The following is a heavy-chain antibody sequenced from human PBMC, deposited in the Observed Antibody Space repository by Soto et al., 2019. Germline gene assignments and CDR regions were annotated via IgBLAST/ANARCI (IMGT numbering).Heavy chain of an antibody. V-gene: IGHV4-59*01. Sequence: SETLCVTCPVAGGSISSYCWSWIRPPPGKGLEWIGYIYYSGSTNYNPSLKSRVTISVDTSKNQFSLKLSSVTAADTAVYYCARDSQDYGGNWGWFDPWGQGTLVTVSS. CDR1: GGSISSYC. D-gene: IGHD4-17*01. CDR3: ARDSQDYGGNWGWFDP. CDR2: IYYSGST. J-gene: IGHJ5*02.